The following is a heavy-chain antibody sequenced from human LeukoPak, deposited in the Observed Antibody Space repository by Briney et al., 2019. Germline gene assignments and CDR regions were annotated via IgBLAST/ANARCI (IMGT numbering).Heavy chain of an antibody. CDR1: GGTLSSYA. V-gene: IGHV1-69*13. J-gene: IGHJ6*02. CDR3: ARERANYYYGMDV. CDR2: IIPIFGTA. Sequence: SVKVSCKASGGTLSSYAISWVRQAPGQGLEWMGGIIPIFGTANYAQKFQGRVTITADESTSTAYMELSSLRSEDTAVYYCARERANYYYGMDVWGQGTTVTVSS.